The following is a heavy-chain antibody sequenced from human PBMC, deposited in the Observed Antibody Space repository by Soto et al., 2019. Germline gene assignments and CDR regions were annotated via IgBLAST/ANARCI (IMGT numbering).Heavy chain of an antibody. CDR2: INPNSGGT. CDR3: ARSLTEGYCTTISRYMITMDCLDT. V-gene: IGHV1-2*02. CDR1: GYTFSGYY. D-gene: IGHD2-2*02. J-gene: IGHJ5*02. Sequence: ASLKVSCQASGYTFSGYYIHWLGQARGQGLEGMGCINPNSGGTNYAQKCQGRVTVTRDTPTSTAYMELSRLTSEDTAVYYCARSLTEGYCTTISRYMITMDCLDTGGQGNLV.